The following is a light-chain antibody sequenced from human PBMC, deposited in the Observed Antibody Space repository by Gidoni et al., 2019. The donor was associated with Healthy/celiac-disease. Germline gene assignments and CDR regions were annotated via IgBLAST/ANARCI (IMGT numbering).Light chain of an antibody. CDR3: SSYAGSNNLV. CDR1: SSDVGGYNY. V-gene: IGLV2-8*01. Sequence: QSALTQPPSASGSPGQSVTISCTGTSSDVGGYNYVAWYQQHPGKAPKLMIYEVSQRPSRVPDRFSGSKSGNTASLTVSGLQAEDEADYYCSSYAGSNNLVFGTGTKVTVL. J-gene: IGLJ1*01. CDR2: EVS.